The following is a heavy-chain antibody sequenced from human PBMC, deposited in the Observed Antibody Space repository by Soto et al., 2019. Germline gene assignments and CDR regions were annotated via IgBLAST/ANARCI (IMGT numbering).Heavy chain of an antibody. J-gene: IGHJ5*02. V-gene: IGHV3-74*01. CDR1: GFPFRHHW. CDR2: INPAGTIT. CDR3: TSDTFGLRDT. D-gene: IGHD3-16*01. Sequence: GGSLRLSCSASGFPFRHHWMHLVPQTPGKGLVWVSRINPAGTITNYADSVEGRFTISRDNADSALFLQMNSLSAEDTAIYYCTSDTFGLRDTWGQGTLVTVSS.